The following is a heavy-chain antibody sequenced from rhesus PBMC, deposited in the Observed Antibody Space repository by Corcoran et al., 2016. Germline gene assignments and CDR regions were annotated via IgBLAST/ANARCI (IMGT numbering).Heavy chain of an antibody. D-gene: IGHD6-31*01. Sequence: EVQLVESGGGLAKPGGSLRLSCAASGFCFSDYYLDWVRQAPGKGLEWVSGIRYTGGSTYYAYSVKGRFTISRENAKNTLYLQMDSLRAEDTAVYYCARDSSGWYYFDYWGQGVLVTVSS. CDR3: ARDSSGWYYFDY. V-gene: IGHV3S18*01. J-gene: IGHJ4*01. CDR1: GFCFSDYY. CDR2: IRYTGGST.